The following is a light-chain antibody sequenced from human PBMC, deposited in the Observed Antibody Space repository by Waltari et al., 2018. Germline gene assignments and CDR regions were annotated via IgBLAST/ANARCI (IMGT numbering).Light chain of an antibody. J-gene: IGKJ4*01. V-gene: IGKV3-11*01. CDR1: QCVSSY. CDR2: DAS. Sequence: EIVLTQSPATLSLSPGERATLSCRASQCVSSYLAWYQQKSGQAPRLPIYDASNRATGIPARFSGGGSGTDFTLTISSLEPEDFAVYYCQRRSDWLLTFGGGTKVEIK. CDR3: QRRSDWLLT.